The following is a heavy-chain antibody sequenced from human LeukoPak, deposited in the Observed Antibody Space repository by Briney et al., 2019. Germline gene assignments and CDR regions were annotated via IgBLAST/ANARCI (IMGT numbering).Heavy chain of an antibody. CDR1: GFTFSDYW. D-gene: IGHD3-10*01. CDR3: GRWGVNAGLDR. V-gene: IGHV3-7*01. Sequence: GGSLRLSCAASGFTFSDYWMAWVRQAPGKGLEWVANIWPDGSDKYHVYSVRGRFTISRDNAQNSLNLQMNSLRAEDSGVYYCGRWGVNAGLDRWGQGTLVIVSS. CDR2: IWPDGSDK. J-gene: IGHJ5*02.